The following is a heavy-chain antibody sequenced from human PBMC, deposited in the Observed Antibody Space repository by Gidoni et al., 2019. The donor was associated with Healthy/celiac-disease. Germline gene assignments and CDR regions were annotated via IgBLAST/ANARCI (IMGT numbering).Heavy chain of an antibody. CDR3: ARDPAYYYDSSGYYPIPYFDY. CDR2: INPSGGST. Sequence: QVQLVQSGAEVKKPGASVKVSCKASGYTFTSYYMHWVRQATGQGLEWMGIINPSGGSTSYAQKFQGRVTMTRDTSTSTVYMELSSLRSEDTAVYYCARDPAYYYDSSGYYPIPYFDYWGQGTLVTVSS. J-gene: IGHJ4*02. V-gene: IGHV1-46*01. D-gene: IGHD3-22*01. CDR1: GYTFTSYY.